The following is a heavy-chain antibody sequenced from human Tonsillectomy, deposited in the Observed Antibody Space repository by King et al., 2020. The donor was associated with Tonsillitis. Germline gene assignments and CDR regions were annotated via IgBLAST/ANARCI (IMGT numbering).Heavy chain of an antibody. CDR2: INHSGST. CDR3: ATRFDDSSGYWFDY. Sequence: LQQWGAGLLKPSETLSLTCAVYGGSFSGYYWSWIRQPPGKGLEWIGEINHSGSTNYNPSLKSRVTISVDTSKNQFSLKLSSVTAADTAVYYCATRFDDSSGYWFDYWGQGTLVTVSS. V-gene: IGHV4-34*01. J-gene: IGHJ4*02. CDR1: GGSFSGYY. D-gene: IGHD3-22*01.